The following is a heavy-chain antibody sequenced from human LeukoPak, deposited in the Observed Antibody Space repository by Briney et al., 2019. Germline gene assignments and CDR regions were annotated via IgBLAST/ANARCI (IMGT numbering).Heavy chain of an antibody. V-gene: IGHV3-23*01. CDR3: ATYRHVLLPFES. D-gene: IGHD2-8*02. CDR1: GFTFSTFA. J-gene: IGHJ4*02. Sequence: PGGALRLSCAASGFTFSTFAMIWVRQPPGKGVEGGSRIFPSGGEIHYADSPRGRVTISRDNSKTTLSLQMNSLRAEATAIYSCATYRHVLLPFESWGQGTLVTVSS. CDR2: IFPSGGEI.